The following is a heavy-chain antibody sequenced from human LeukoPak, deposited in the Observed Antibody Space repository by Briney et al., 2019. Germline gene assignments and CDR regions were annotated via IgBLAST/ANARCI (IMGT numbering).Heavy chain of an antibody. J-gene: IGHJ4*02. V-gene: IGHV5-51*01. D-gene: IGHD3-22*01. CDR3: ARRGDGDYYDSSGYYVFDY. Sequence: GESLKISCKGSGYSFTSYWIGWVRQMPGKGLEWMGIIYPGDSDTRYSPSFQGQVTISADKSISTAYLLWSSLKASDTAMYYCARRGDGDYYDSSGYYVFDYWGQGTLVTVSS. CDR2: IYPGDSDT. CDR1: GYSFTSYW.